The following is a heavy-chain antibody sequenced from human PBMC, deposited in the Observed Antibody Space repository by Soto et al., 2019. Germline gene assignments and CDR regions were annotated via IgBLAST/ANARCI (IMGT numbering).Heavy chain of an antibody. Sequence: SVKVSCKASGGTFSSYAISWVRQAPGQGLEWMGGIIPIFGTANYAQKFQGRVTITADESTSTAYMELRSLRSEDTAVYYCARSNKGEYYYGMDVWGQGTTVTVSS. D-gene: IGHD3-10*01. J-gene: IGHJ6*02. CDR2: IIPIFGTA. V-gene: IGHV1-69*13. CDR1: GGTFSSYA. CDR3: ARSNKGEYYYGMDV.